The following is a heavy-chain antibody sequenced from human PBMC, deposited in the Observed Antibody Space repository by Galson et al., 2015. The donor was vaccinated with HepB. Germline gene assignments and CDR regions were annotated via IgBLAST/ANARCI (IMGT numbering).Heavy chain of an antibody. V-gene: IGHV3-23*01. Sequence: SLRLSCAASGFTFSSYAMSWVRQAPGKGLEWVSAISGSGGSTYYADSVKGRFTISRDNSKNTLYLQMNSLRAEDTAVYYCAKDAIYCSGGSCYSPNWFDPWGQGTLVTVSS. CDR3: AKDAIYCSGGSCYSPNWFDP. D-gene: IGHD2-15*01. CDR2: ISGSGGST. J-gene: IGHJ5*02. CDR1: GFTFSSYA.